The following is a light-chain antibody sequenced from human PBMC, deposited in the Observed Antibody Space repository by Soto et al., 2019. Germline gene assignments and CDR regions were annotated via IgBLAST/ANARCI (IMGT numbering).Light chain of an antibody. Sequence: DIVMTQSPDSLAVSLGERATINCKSSQSVLDSSNNKNYLAWYQQKVGQPPKLLIYWASTRESGVPDRFSGSGSGTDFNLTLSSLQAEDVAVYYCQQFFSTPPMYTFGQGTKLEIK. CDR1: QSVLDSSNNKNY. J-gene: IGKJ2*01. V-gene: IGKV4-1*01. CDR3: QQFFSTPPMYT. CDR2: WAS.